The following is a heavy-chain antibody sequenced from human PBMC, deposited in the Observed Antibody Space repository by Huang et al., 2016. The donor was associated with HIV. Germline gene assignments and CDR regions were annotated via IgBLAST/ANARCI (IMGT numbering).Heavy chain of an antibody. CDR1: GFTFRRYA. CDR2: ISYDGGNN. CDR3: VRDPDGFHSSGWYFDH. V-gene: IGHV3-30-3*01. J-gene: IGHJ4*02. Sequence: QVQLVESGGGVVQPGRSLRVSCVASGFTFRRYAVHWVGQAPGKGLEWLEVISYDGGNNHDADSVKGRFTISRDNSKNTLYLQMNSLRVEDTTIYYCVRDPDGFHSSGWYFDHCGQGTLVTVSS. D-gene: IGHD6-19*01.